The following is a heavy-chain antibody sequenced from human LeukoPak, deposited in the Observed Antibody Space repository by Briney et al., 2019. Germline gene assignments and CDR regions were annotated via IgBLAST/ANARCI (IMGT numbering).Heavy chain of an antibody. D-gene: IGHD5-24*01. V-gene: IGHV1-8*03. CDR1: GYTFTSYD. CDR2: MNPNSGNT. J-gene: IGHJ5*02. Sequence: ASVKVSCKASGYTFTSYDINWVRQATGQGLEWMGWMNPNSGNTGYAQKFQGRVTITRNTSISTAYMELSSLRSEDTAVYYCARDNSLRDVAWWFDPWGQGTLVTVSS. CDR3: ARDNSLRDVAWWFDP.